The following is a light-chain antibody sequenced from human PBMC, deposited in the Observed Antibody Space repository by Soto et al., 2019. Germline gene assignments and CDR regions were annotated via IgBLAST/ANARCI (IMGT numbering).Light chain of an antibody. CDR2: GAS. CDR3: QQYGSSPWT. V-gene: IGKV3-20*01. Sequence: EIVLTQSPGTLSLSPGERATLSCRASQSVSSNYLAWYQQKPGQAPRLLIYGASSMTTGIPDRFSSSGSGTDFTLTITGLEPEDFAVYYCQQYGSSPWTFGQGTKVEIK. J-gene: IGKJ1*01. CDR1: QSVSSNY.